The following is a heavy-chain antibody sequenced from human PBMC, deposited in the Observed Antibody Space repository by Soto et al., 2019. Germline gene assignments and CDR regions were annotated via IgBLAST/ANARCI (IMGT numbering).Heavy chain of an antibody. Sequence: ASVKVSCKASGYTFTSYYMHWVRQAPGQGLEWMGIINPSGGSTSYAQKVQGRVTMTRDTSTSTVYMELSSLRSEDTAVYYFARDNYDFWSGYYVGGRAFDIWGQGTMVTVSS. CDR1: GYTFTSYY. CDR3: ARDNYDFWSGYYVGGRAFDI. V-gene: IGHV1-46*03. J-gene: IGHJ3*02. CDR2: INPSGGST. D-gene: IGHD3-3*01.